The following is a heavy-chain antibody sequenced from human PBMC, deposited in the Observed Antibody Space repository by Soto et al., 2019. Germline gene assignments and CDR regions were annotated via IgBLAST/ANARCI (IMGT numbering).Heavy chain of an antibody. CDR1: EFTVSSNY. CDR3: ARGVGVSRSELVADL. D-gene: IGHD3-16*01. CDR2: IYSGGTT. Sequence: EVQLVESGGGLVQPGGSLRLSCAASEFTVSSNYMNWVRQAPGKGLEWVSVIYSGGTTYYADSVKGRFTISRDNSKNTLYLHMNNLRVEDTDVYYCARGVGVSRSELVADLWGQGTLVTVSS. V-gene: IGHV3-66*01. J-gene: IGHJ5*02.